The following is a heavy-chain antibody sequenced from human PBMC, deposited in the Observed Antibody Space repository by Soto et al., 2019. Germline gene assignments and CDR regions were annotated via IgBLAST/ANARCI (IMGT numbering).Heavy chain of an antibody. CDR1: GGSISSGGYY. CDR3: ARGTSLDYDFWSSPKYYFDY. J-gene: IGHJ4*02. D-gene: IGHD3-3*01. Sequence: SETLSLTCTVSGGSISSGGYYWSWIRQHPGKGLEWIGYIYYSGSTYYNPSLKSRVTISVDTSKNQFSLKLSSVTAADTAVYYCARGTSLDYDFWSSPKYYFDYWGQGTLVTVSS. CDR2: IYYSGST. V-gene: IGHV4-31*03.